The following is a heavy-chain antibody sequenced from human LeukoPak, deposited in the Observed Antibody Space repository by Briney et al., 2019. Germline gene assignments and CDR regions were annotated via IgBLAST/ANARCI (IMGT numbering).Heavy chain of an antibody. CDR2: ISDSGST. D-gene: IGHD7-27*01. Sequence: PSETLSLTCTVSGGSISSYYWSWLRQPPGKGLEWLGDISDSGSTKYNPSLKTRIIISLDTSKNHFSLKLSSATAADTAVYYCARWGRPNFDYWGQGTLVTVSS. V-gene: IGHV4-59*01. CDR1: GGSISSYY. CDR3: ARWGRPNFDY. J-gene: IGHJ4*02.